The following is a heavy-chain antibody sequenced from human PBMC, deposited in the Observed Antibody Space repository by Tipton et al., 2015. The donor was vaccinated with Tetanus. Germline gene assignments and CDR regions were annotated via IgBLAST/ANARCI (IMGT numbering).Heavy chain of an antibody. CDR3: ARWGGDDAFDI. J-gene: IGHJ3*02. CDR2: ISYDGSNK. CDR1: GFTFSSYA. V-gene: IGHV3-30*04. D-gene: IGHD3-16*01. Sequence: SLRLSCAASGFTFSSYAMHWVRQAPGKGLEWVAVISYDGSNKYYADSVKGRFTISRDNSKNTLYLQMNSLRAEDTAVYYCARWGGDDAFDIWGQGTMVTVSS.